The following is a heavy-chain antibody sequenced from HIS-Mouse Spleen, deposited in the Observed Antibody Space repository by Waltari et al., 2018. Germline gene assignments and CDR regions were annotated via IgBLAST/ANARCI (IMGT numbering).Heavy chain of an antibody. V-gene: IGHV5-51*03. CDR3: ARRPLMTTVTHDAFDI. CDR1: GYSFTSYW. Sequence: EVQLVQSGAEVKKPGESLKISCKGSGYSFTSYWSGWVRPMPGKGLEWMGISYPGDSDTRYSPSFQGQVTISADKSISTAYLQWSSLKASDTAMYYCARRPLMTTVTHDAFDIWGQGTMVTVSS. CDR2: SYPGDSDT. J-gene: IGHJ3*02. D-gene: IGHD4-17*01.